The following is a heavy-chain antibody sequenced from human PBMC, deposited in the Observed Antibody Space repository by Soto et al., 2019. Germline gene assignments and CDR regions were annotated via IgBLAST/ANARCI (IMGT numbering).Heavy chain of an antibody. Sequence: GGSLRLSCAASGFTFSSYWMSWVRQAPGKGLEWVANIKQDGSEKYYVDSVKGRFTISRDNAKNSLYLQMNSLRAEDTAVYYCARVRVDFWSGYDGMDVWGQGTTVTVPS. V-gene: IGHV3-7*03. CDR3: ARVRVDFWSGYDGMDV. CDR1: GFTFSSYW. CDR2: IKQDGSEK. D-gene: IGHD3-3*01. J-gene: IGHJ6*02.